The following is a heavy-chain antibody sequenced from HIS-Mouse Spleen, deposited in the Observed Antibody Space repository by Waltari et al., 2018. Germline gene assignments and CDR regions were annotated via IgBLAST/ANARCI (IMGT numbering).Heavy chain of an antibody. CDR3: AREIPYSSSWYDWYFDL. Sequence: QVQLQQWGAGLLKPSETLSLTCAVYGGSFSGYYCSWIRQPPGKGLEWNGSIYYSGSTYYTPSLKSRVTISVDTAKNQFSLKLSSVTAADTAVYYCAREIPYSSSWYDWYFDLWGRGTLVTVSS. J-gene: IGHJ2*01. CDR1: GGSFSGYY. D-gene: IGHD6-13*01. V-gene: IGHV4-34*01. CDR2: IYYSGST.